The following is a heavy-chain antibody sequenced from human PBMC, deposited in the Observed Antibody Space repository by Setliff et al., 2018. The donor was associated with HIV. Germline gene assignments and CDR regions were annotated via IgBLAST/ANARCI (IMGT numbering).Heavy chain of an antibody. D-gene: IGHD5-12*01. V-gene: IGHV1-3*01. CDR2: INAGNDNT. CDR1: GYTFSNYA. Sequence: ASVKVSCKASGYTFSNYALHWVRQAPGQRLEWMGWINAGNDNTKYSQRLQGRVTITRDTSASTAYMELNSLRSEDTAVYYCARDLGGYDYWGQGTLVTAPQ. CDR3: ARDLGGYDY. J-gene: IGHJ4*02.